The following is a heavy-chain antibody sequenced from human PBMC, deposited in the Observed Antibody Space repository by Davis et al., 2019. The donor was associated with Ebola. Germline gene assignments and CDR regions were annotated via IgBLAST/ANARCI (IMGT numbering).Heavy chain of an antibody. D-gene: IGHD3-3*01. CDR2: ISSSSSYI. CDR3: ARVRELRFSQADFDI. CDR1: GFTFSSYS. J-gene: IGHJ3*02. Sequence: PGGSLRLSCAASGFTFSSYSMNWVRQAPGKGLEWVSSISSSSSYIYYADSVKGRFTISRDNAKNSLYLQMNSLRAEDTTVYYCARVRELRFSQADFDIWGQGTMVTVSS. V-gene: IGHV3-21*01.